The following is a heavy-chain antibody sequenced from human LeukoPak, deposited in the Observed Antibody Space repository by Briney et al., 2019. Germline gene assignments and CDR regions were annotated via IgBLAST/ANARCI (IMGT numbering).Heavy chain of an antibody. V-gene: IGHV4-59*01. CDR3: AREPGFDSSGYLNWFDP. Sequence: SETLSLTCTVSGGSISSYYWSWIRQPPGKGLEWIGYIYYSGSTKYKPSLKSRVTISVDTSKNQLSLKLSSVTAADTAVYYCAREPGFDSSGYLNWFDPWGQGTLVTVSS. CDR2: IYYSGST. J-gene: IGHJ5*02. D-gene: IGHD3-22*01. CDR1: GGSISSYY.